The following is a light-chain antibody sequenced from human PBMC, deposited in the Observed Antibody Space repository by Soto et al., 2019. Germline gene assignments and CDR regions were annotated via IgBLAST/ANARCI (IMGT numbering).Light chain of an antibody. CDR3: SSYTSSRIYV. CDR2: EVN. Sequence: QSVLTQPASVSGSPGQSITISCTGTSSDIGAYNYVSWYQQQPGKAPKVMIYEVNNGPSGGSDRFSGSKSGNTASLTISGLQPEDEADYYCSSYTSSRIYVFGTGTKLTVL. CDR1: SSDIGAYNY. J-gene: IGLJ1*01. V-gene: IGLV2-14*01.